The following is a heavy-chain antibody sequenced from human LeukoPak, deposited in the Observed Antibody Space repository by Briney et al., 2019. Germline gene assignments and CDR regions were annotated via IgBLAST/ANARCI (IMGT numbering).Heavy chain of an antibody. J-gene: IGHJ3*02. CDR2: INSDGSNT. V-gene: IGHV3-74*01. Sequence: GGSLRLSCAASGFTFSSYWMHWVRQAPGKGLVWVSRINSDGSNTSYADPVKGRFTISRDNAKNTLYLQMNSLRAEDTAVYYCARTEWELRHDAFDIWGQGTMVTVSS. CDR1: GFTFSSYW. D-gene: IGHD1-26*01. CDR3: ARTEWELRHDAFDI.